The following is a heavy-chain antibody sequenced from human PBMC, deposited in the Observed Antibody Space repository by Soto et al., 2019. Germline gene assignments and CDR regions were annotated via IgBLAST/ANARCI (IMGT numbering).Heavy chain of an antibody. CDR3: AKATRGLPNAYHYFSGMDV. D-gene: IGHD2-21*01. V-gene: IGHV3-66*01. J-gene: IGHJ6*02. CDR2: IYSGDNA. CDR1: EFSVGTNY. Sequence: GSLRLSCAASEFSVGTNYMIWARQAPGKGLEWVSVIYSGDNAYYADSVKGRFTIFRDMSKNTLNLQMDSLRDEDTAVYFCAKATRGLPNAYHYFSGMDVWGQGTTVTVSS.